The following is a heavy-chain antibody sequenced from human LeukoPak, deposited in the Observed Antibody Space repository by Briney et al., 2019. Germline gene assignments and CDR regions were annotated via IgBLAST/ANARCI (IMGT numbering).Heavy chain of an antibody. CDR2: ISYDGSNK. Sequence: GGSLGLSCAASGFTFSSYAMHWVRQAPGKGLEWVAVISYDGSNKYYADSVKGRFTISRDNSKNTLYLQMNSLRAEDTAVYYCARDRTYQLPWEGFFDYWGQGTLVTVSS. CDR3: ARDRTYQLPWEGFFDY. V-gene: IGHV3-30*04. J-gene: IGHJ4*02. D-gene: IGHD2-2*01. CDR1: GFTFSSYA.